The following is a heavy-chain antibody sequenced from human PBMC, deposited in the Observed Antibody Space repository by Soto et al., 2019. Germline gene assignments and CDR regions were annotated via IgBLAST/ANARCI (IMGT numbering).Heavy chain of an antibody. CDR3: TTCILATAYFDY. J-gene: IGHJ4*02. CDR2: IKSKTDGGTT. CDR1: GFTFSNAW. Sequence: PGGSLRLSCAASGFTFSNAWMSWVRQAPGKGLEWVGRIKSKTDGGTTDYAAPVKGRFTISRDGSKNTLYLQMNSLKTEDTAVYYCTTCILATAYFDYWGQGTLVTVSS. V-gene: IGHV3-15*01. D-gene: IGHD5-12*01.